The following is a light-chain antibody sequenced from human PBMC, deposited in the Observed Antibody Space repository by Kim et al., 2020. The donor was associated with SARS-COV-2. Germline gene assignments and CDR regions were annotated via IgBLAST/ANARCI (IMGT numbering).Light chain of an antibody. CDR3: SAWDNSLGDWV. Sequence: QTATLTCTGNVNNVGYQGAAWLQQHQGHPPKHLSYRNNKRPSGISERFSASRSGNTASLTITDLQPEDEADYYCSAWDNSLGDWVFGGGTQLTVL. CDR1: VNNVGYQG. J-gene: IGLJ3*02. CDR2: RNN. V-gene: IGLV10-54*04.